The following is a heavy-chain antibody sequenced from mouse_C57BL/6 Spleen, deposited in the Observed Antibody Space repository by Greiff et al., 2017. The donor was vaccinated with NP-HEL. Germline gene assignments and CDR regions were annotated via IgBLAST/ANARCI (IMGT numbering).Heavy chain of an antibody. J-gene: IGHJ3*01. D-gene: IGHD4-1*01. V-gene: IGHV1-19*01. CDR1: GYTFTDYY. CDR2: INPYNGGT. Sequence: VQLKQSGPVLVKPGASVKMSCKASGYTFTDYYMNWVKQSHGKSLEWIGVINPYNGGTSYNQKFKGKATLTVDKSSSTAYMELNSLTSEDSAVYYCARDSSGTLFAYWGQGTLITVSA. CDR3: ARDSSGTLFAY.